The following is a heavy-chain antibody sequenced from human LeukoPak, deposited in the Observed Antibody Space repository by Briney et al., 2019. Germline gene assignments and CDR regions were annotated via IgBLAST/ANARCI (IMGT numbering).Heavy chain of an antibody. Sequence: QTGGSLRLSCAASGFTFSSYSMIWVRQAPGKGLEWVSYISSSSSTIYYADSVKGRFTISRDNAKNSLYLQMNSLRAEDTAVYYCARVRRAYCGGDCAPGYFQHWGQGTLVTVSS. D-gene: IGHD2-21*01. CDR2: ISSSSSTI. CDR1: GFTFSSYS. J-gene: IGHJ1*01. V-gene: IGHV3-48*01. CDR3: ARVRRAYCGGDCAPGYFQH.